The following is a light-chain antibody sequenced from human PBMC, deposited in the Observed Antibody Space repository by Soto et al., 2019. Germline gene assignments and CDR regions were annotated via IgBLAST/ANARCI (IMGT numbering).Light chain of an antibody. Sequence: DIQMTQSPSTLSASVGDRVTITCRASQSISSWLAWYQQKPGKAPNRLIYKASSLESGVPSRFSGSGSGAEFTLTISSLQPDDFATYYCQQYANYPRTFGQGTRGEI. CDR3: QQYANYPRT. CDR2: KAS. J-gene: IGKJ1*01. CDR1: QSISSW. V-gene: IGKV1-5*03.